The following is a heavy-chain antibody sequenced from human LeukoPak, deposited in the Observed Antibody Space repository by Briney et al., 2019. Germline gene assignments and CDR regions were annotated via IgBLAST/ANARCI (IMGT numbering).Heavy chain of an antibody. Sequence: EGSPRLSCAASGFTFNTYVMHWVRQAPGKGLVWVARIDTDGKTTTYADSVKGRFTISRDNAKNMLYVQMNSLRAEDTAVYYSVRDKDGYNIWGQGTLVSVSS. V-gene: IGHV3-74*01. J-gene: IGHJ4*02. CDR1: GFTFNTYV. CDR3: VRDKDGYNI. D-gene: IGHD5-24*01. CDR2: IDTDGKTT.